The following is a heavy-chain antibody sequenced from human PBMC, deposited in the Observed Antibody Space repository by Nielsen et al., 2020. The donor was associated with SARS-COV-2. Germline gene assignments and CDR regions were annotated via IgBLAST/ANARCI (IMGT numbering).Heavy chain of an antibody. Sequence: GESLKISCAASGFTFSSYAMHWVRQAPGKGLEYVSAISSNGGSTYYANSVKGRFTISRDNSKNTLYLQMGSLRAEDMAVYYCARGIYYYDSSGIMDVWGQGTTVTVSS. V-gene: IGHV3-64*01. J-gene: IGHJ6*02. CDR1: GFTFSSYA. CDR3: ARGIYYYDSSGIMDV. CDR2: ISSNGGST. D-gene: IGHD3-22*01.